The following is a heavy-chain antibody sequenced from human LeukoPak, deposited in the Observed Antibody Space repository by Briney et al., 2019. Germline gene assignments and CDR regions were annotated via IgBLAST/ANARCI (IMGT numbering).Heavy chain of an antibody. CDR3: ARDQSYYESSGYSYYFDY. D-gene: IGHD3-22*01. Sequence: GACLRPAWPAAGPIVSSHSMSSVRQAAGGWRGWVSSISSSSSKYYADSVKGRFTISRDNAKKSLYPKMNSLRAEDTAVYYCARDQSYYESSGYSYYFDYWGQGTLVTVSS. V-gene: IGHV3-21*01. CDR1: GPIVSSHS. CDR2: ISSSSSK. J-gene: IGHJ4*02.